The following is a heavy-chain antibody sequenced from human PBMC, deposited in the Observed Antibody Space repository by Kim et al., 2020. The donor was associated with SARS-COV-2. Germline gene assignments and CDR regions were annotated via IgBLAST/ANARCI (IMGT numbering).Heavy chain of an antibody. D-gene: IGHD4-17*01. J-gene: IGHJ6*02. CDR3: ARDYGDYVGHTFYYYGMDV. CDR2: IYYSGST. CDR1: GGSISSYY. V-gene: IGHV4-59*01. Sequence: SETLSLTCTVSGGSISSYYWSWIRQPPGKGLEWIGYIYYSGSTNYNPSLKSQVTISVDTSKNQFSLKLSSVTAADTAVYYCARDYGDYVGHTFYYYGMDVWGQGTTVTVSS.